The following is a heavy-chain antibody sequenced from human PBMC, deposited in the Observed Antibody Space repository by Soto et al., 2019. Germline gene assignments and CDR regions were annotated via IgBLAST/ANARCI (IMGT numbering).Heavy chain of an antibody. CDR3: ARVVSCGGDCYGFDY. D-gene: IGHD2-21*02. V-gene: IGHV4-39*01. J-gene: IGHJ4*02. Sequence: QLQLQESGPGLVKPSETLSLTCTVSGGSISSSSYYWGWIRQPPGKGLEWIGRIYYSGSTYYNPSLKSLVAISVDPSKNQFSLMLSSVTAADTAVYYCARVVSCGGDCYGFDYWGQGTLVTVSS. CDR1: GGSISSSSYY. CDR2: IYYSGST.